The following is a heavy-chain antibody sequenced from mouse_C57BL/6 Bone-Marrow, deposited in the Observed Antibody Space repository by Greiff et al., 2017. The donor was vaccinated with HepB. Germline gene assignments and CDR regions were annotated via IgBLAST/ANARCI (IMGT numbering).Heavy chain of an antibody. CDR1: GYAFSSYW. J-gene: IGHJ3*01. CDR3: ARLDYGKGWFAY. Sequence: VQLQQSGAELVKPGASVKISCKASGYAFSSYWMNWVKQRPGKGLEWIGQIYPGDGDTNYNGKFKGKATLTADKSSSTAYMQLSSLTSEDSAVYFCARLDYGKGWFAYWGQGTLVTVSA. D-gene: IGHD1-1*01. V-gene: IGHV1-80*01. CDR2: IYPGDGDT.